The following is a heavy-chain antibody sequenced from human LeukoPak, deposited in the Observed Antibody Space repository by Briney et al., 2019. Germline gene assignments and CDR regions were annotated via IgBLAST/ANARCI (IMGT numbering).Heavy chain of an antibody. CDR2: ISGSGGST. CDR1: GFTFSSYA. J-gene: IGHJ4*02. CDR3: AKDVRIAVAGIADY. V-gene: IGHV3-23*01. D-gene: IGHD6-19*01. Sequence: GGSLRLSCAASGFTFSSYAMSWVRQAPGKGLEWVSAISGSGGSTYYADSVKGRFTISRDNSENTLYLQMNSLRAEDTAVYYCAKDVRIAVAGIADYWGQGTLVTVSS.